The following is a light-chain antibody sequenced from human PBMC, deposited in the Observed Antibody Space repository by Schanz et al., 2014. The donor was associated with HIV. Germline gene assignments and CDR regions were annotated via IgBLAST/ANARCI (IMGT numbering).Light chain of an antibody. CDR2: ANM. CDR1: SSNIGINT. CDR3: SSYRSGSPLWV. Sequence: QSVLTQPPSVSGTPGQRVTILCSGSSSNIGINTVNWYQHLPGTAPKLLMYANMERPSGVPDRFSGSKSGNTASLTVSGLQAEDEADYYCSSYRSGSPLWVFGGGTKVTVL. J-gene: IGLJ3*02. V-gene: IGLV1-44*01.